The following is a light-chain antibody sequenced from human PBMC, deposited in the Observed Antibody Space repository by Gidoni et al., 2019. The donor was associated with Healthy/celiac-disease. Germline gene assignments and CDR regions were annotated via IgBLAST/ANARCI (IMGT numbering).Light chain of an antibody. J-gene: IGKJ2*04. CDR2: WAS. V-gene: IGKV4-1*01. Sequence: LGERATINCKSSQSVLYSSNNKNYLAWYQQKPGQPPKLLIYWASTRESGVPDRFSGSGSGTDFTLTISSLQAEDVAVYYCQQYYSTPCSFGQGTKLEIK. CDR1: QSVLYSSNNKNY. CDR3: QQYYSTPCS.